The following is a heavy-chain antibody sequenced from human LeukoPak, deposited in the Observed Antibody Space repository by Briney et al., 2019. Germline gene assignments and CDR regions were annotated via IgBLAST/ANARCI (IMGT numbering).Heavy chain of an antibody. CDR2: VSDTDGST. Sequence: GGSLRLSCAASGFTFSSYDMSWVRQAPGKGLEWVSSVSDTDGSTYYADSVKGRFTISRDNAKNTLYLQMNSLRAEDTALYYCAKDIRVGTTPPDAFDIWGQGTMVTVSS. V-gene: IGHV3-23*01. CDR3: AKDIRVGTTPPDAFDI. D-gene: IGHD1-26*01. CDR1: GFTFSSYD. J-gene: IGHJ3*02.